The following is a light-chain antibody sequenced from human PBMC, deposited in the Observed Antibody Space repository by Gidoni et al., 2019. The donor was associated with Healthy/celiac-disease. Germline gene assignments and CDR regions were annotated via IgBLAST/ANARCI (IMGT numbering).Light chain of an antibody. J-gene: IGLJ2*01. CDR3: NSRDSSGNHLEV. V-gene: IGLV3-19*01. CDR2: GKN. CDR1: SLRSYY. Sequence: SSELTQDPAVSVALGQTVRITCQGDSLRSYYASSYQQKPGQAPVLVIYGKNNRPSGIPDRFSGSSSGNTASLTITGAQAEDEADYYCNSRDSSGNHLEVFGGGTKLTVL.